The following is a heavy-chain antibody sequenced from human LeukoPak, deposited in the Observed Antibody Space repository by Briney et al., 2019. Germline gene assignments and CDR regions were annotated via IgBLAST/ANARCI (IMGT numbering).Heavy chain of an antibody. CDR1: GGTFSSYA. J-gene: IGHJ3*02. CDR2: IIPIFGTA. CDR3: ATKNSIPRFSHGAFDI. D-gene: IGHD2/OR15-2a*01. V-gene: IGHV1-69*05. Sequence: SVKVSCKASGGTFSSYAISWVRQAPGQGLEWMGGIIPIFGTANYAQKFQGRVTITTDESTSTAYMELSSLRSEDTDVYYCATKNSIPRFSHGAFDIWGQGTMVTVSS.